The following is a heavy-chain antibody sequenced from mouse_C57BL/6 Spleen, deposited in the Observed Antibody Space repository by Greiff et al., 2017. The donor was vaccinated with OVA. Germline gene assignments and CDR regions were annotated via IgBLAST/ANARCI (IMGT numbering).Heavy chain of an antibody. D-gene: IGHD1-1*01. CDR2: INPSSGYT. CDR3: ARRDPITPNAMDY. Sequence: QVQLVESGAELAKPGASVKLSCKASGYTFTSYWMHWVTQRPGQGLEWIGYINPSSGYTQYNQKFKDKATLTADKSSSTAYMQLSSLTYEDSAVYYCARRDPITPNAMDYWGQGTSVTVSS. V-gene: IGHV1-7*01. J-gene: IGHJ4*01. CDR1: GYTFTSYW.